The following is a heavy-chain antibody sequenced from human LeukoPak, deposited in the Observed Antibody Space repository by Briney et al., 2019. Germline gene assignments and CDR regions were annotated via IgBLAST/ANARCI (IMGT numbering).Heavy chain of an antibody. V-gene: IGHV1-18*01. Sequence: GASVKVSCKASGYTFTSYGISWVRQAPGQGLEWMGWISAYNGNTNYAQKLQGRVTMTTDTSTSTAYMELRSLRSDDTAVYYCARDRGIAVAGILFICGQGTLVTVSS. CDR3: ARDRGIAVAGILFI. CDR2: ISAYNGNT. D-gene: IGHD6-19*01. CDR1: GYTFTSYG. J-gene: IGHJ4*02.